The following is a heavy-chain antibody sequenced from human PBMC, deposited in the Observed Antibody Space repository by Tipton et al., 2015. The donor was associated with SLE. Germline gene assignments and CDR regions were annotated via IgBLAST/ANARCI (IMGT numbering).Heavy chain of an antibody. V-gene: IGHV3-53*04. CDR3: ARESGVTIFGVAHMDV. CDR2: IYAGGST. D-gene: IGHD3-3*01. J-gene: IGHJ6*03. Sequence: SLRLSCAASGFTVSSSYMSWVRQAPGKGLEWVSVIYAGGSTFYADSVKGRFTISRHSSKNTLYLQMNSLRPEDTAVYYCARESGVTIFGVAHMDVWGKGTTVTVSS. CDR1: GFTVSSSY.